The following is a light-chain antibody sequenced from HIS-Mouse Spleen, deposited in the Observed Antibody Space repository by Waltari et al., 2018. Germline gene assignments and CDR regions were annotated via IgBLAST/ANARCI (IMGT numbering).Light chain of an antibody. CDR3: QQYNNWWT. V-gene: IGKV3-15*01. CDR1: QTASSN. J-gene: IGKJ1*01. CDR2: GAS. Sequence: ELVLTQSPATLSVSPGERATLPCRASQTASSNLAWYQQKPGQAPRLLIDGASTRATGIPARVSGSESGTELTLTISSMQSEDSAVYCCQQYNNWWTFGQGTKVEIK.